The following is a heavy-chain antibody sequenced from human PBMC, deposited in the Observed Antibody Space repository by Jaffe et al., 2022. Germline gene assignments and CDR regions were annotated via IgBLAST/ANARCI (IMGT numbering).Heavy chain of an antibody. CDR3: ARAEGGGGYFDD. V-gene: IGHV4-59*01. J-gene: IGHJ4*02. CDR2: IYYSGST. D-gene: IGHD3-16*01. CDR1: GGSISSSS. Sequence: QVQLQESGPGLVKPSETLSLTCTVSGGSISSSSWSWIRQPPGKGLESIGFIYYSGSTAYNPSLKSRVTISVDTSKNQLSLKLNSVTAADTAVYYCARAEGGGGYFDDWGRGTLVTVSS.